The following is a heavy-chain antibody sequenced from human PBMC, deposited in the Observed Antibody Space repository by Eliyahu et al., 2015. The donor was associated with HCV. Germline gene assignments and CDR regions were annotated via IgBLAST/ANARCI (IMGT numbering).Heavy chain of an antibody. J-gene: IGHJ4*02. CDR2: INHSGST. CDR3: ARGYEYSSSSWYYFDY. V-gene: IGHV4-34*01. D-gene: IGHD6-6*01. CDR1: GGSFSGYY. Sequence: QVQLQQWGAGLLKPSETLSLTCAVYGGSFSGYYWSWLRQPPGKGLEWXGEINHSGSTNYNPSLKSRVTISVDTSKNQFSLKLSSVTAADTAVYYCARGYEYSSSSWYYFDYWGQGTLVTVSS.